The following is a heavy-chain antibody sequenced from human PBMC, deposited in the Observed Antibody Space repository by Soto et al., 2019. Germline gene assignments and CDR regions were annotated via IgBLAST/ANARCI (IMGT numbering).Heavy chain of an antibody. J-gene: IGHJ4*02. Sequence: SETLSLTCAVYGGSFSGYYWSWIRQPPGKGLEWIEEINHSGSTNYNPSLKSRVTISVDTSKNQFSLKLSSVTAADTAVYYCVVWRSRRGVDYWGQGTLVTVSS. V-gene: IGHV4-34*01. CDR1: GGSFSGYY. D-gene: IGHD3-10*01. CDR3: VVWRSRRGVDY. CDR2: INHSGST.